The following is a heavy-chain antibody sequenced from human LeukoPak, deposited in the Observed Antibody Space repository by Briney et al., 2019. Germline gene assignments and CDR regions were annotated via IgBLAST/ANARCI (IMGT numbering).Heavy chain of an antibody. CDR1: GYSFTSYW. D-gene: IGHD6-13*01. Sequence: AGESLKISCKGSGYSFTSYWIGWVRQMPGKGLEWMGIIYPGDSDTRYSPSFQGQVTISADKSISTAYLQWSSLKASDTAMYYCARPSPYSSSWHKRNMYYFDYWGQGTLVTVSS. CDR2: IYPGDSDT. J-gene: IGHJ4*02. V-gene: IGHV5-51*03. CDR3: ARPSPYSSSWHKRNMYYFDY.